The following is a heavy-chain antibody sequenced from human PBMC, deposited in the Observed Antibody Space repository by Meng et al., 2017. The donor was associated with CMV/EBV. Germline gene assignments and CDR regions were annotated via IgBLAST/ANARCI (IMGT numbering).Heavy chain of an antibody. Sequence: ASVKVSCKASGYTFTSYDINWVRQATGQGLEWMGWMNPNSGNTGYAQKFQGRVTITRNTSISTAYMELSSLRSEDTAVYYCARGRYGGFDFWSGYFSEGMDVWGQGTTVTVSS. CDR3: ARGRYGGFDFWSGYFSEGMDV. V-gene: IGHV1-8*03. D-gene: IGHD3-3*01. CDR1: GYTFTSYD. CDR2: MNPNSGNT. J-gene: IGHJ6*02.